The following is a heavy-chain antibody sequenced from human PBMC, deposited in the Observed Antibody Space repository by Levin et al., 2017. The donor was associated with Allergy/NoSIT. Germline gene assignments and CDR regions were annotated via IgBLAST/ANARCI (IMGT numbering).Heavy chain of an antibody. CDR3: ARWARAGGVVSPF. Sequence: KRGESLKISCVVSGFTFSDYSMNWVRQAPGKGLEWVSSITTRSTYIHYADSVKGRFTISRDNAKNSLYLQMNNLTVDDTAVYYCARWARAGGVVSPFWGQGTVVTVSS. CDR1: GFTFSDYS. J-gene: IGHJ4*02. CDR2: ITTRSTYI. D-gene: IGHD3-3*01. V-gene: IGHV3-21*01.